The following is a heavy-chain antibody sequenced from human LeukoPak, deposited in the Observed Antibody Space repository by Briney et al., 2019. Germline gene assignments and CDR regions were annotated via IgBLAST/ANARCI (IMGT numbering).Heavy chain of an antibody. V-gene: IGHV3-30*18. J-gene: IGHJ6*02. CDR2: ISYDGSNK. CDR1: GFTFSSYG. Sequence: PGRSLRLSCAASGFTFSSYGMHWVRQAPGKGLEWVAVISYDGSNKYYADSVKGRFTIFRDNSKNTLYLQMNSLRAEDTAVYYCAKDDYSGSYYVYGMDVWGQGTTVTVSS. D-gene: IGHD1-26*01. CDR3: AKDDYSGSYYVYGMDV.